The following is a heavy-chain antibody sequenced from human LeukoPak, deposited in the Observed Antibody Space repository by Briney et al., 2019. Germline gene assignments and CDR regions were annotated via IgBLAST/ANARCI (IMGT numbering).Heavy chain of an antibody. Sequence: GGSLRLSCAASGFTFSSYAMHWVRQAPGKGLEWVAVISYDGSNKYYADSVKGRFIISRDNSKNTLYLQMNSLRAEDTAVYYCARDEPCSSTSCDRPGWGYYYYMDVWGKGTTVTVSS. CDR2: ISYDGSNK. J-gene: IGHJ6*03. D-gene: IGHD2-2*01. V-gene: IGHV3-30-3*01. CDR3: ARDEPCSSTSCDRPGWGYYYYMDV. CDR1: GFTFSSYA.